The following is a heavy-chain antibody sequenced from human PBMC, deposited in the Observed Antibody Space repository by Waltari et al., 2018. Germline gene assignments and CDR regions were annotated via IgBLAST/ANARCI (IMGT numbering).Heavy chain of an antibody. D-gene: IGHD3-10*01. Sequence: QVQVQQWGAGLLKPSETLSLTCAVYGWSFSNYYWPWIRQPPGKGLEWIGEINQSGTTYYNPSLRSRVTISADMSKNQFSLKLTSVTAADTAVYYCTRGADSAKTGYWGQGTLVTVSS. CDR2: INQSGTT. V-gene: IGHV4-34*01. CDR3: TRGADSAKTGY. CDR1: GWSFSNYY. J-gene: IGHJ4*02.